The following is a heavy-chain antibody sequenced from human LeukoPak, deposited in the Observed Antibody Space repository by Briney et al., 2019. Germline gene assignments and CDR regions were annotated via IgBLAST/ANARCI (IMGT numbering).Heavy chain of an antibody. Sequence: GASVKVSCKASGYTFTSYGISWVRQAPGQGLEWMGWVSGSNGDTKYPQKLQGRVTMTTDTSTSTAYMELRSLRSDDTAVYYCARSWDYGGQRGNFDSWGQGTLVTVSS. CDR1: GYTFTSYG. CDR2: VSGSNGDT. D-gene: IGHD4-23*01. CDR3: ARSWDYGGQRGNFDS. V-gene: IGHV1-18*01. J-gene: IGHJ4*02.